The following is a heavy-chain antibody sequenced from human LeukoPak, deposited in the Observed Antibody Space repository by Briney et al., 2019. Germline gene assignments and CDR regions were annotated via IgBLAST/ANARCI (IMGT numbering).Heavy chain of an antibody. V-gene: IGHV3-30-3*01. J-gene: IGHJ6*02. CDR1: GYTFRSYA. CDR2: ISYDGSNK. D-gene: IGHD3-10*01. Sequence: GRSLRLSCAASGYTFRSYAMHWVRQAPGKGLEWVSVISYDGSNKYYADSVKGRFTISRDNSKNTLFLQMSNLRAEDTDVYYCARGEYHYGMDVWGRGTTVTVAS. CDR3: ARGEYHYGMDV.